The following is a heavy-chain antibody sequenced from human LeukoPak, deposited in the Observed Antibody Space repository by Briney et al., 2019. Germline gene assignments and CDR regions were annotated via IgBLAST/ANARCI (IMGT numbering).Heavy chain of an antibody. D-gene: IGHD3-16*02. CDR3: AKDSDYVWVSYRLDY. CDR1: GFTFSSYA. Sequence: GGSLRLSCAASGFTFSSYAMSWVRQAPGKGLAWVSSISGSGGSTYYADSVKGRFTISRDNSKNKLYLQMNSMRAEDTAVYYCAKDSDYVWVSYRLDYWGQGTLVTVSS. V-gene: IGHV3-23*01. CDR2: ISGSGGST. J-gene: IGHJ4*02.